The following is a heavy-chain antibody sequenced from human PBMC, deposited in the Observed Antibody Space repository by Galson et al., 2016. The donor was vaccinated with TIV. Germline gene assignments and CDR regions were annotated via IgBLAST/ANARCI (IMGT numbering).Heavy chain of an antibody. CDR1: GSIFSTYT. CDR2: IIPIIGMT. V-gene: IGHV1-69*02. Sequence: SVKVSCKASGSIFSTYTIFWVRQAPGQGLEWMGRIIPIIGMTNYAQKFQGRVTITAVTSTNTAYMELGSLRSEDTAIYYCARAGVGAARDGGDYWGQGTLVTVSS. D-gene: IGHD6-6*01. J-gene: IGHJ4*02. CDR3: ARAGVGAARDGGDY.